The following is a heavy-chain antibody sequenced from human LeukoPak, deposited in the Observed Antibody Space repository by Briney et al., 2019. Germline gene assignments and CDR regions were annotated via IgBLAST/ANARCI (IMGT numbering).Heavy chain of an antibody. V-gene: IGHV3-11*01. CDR3: ARDSAAGISLYFDY. CDR2: ISSSGSTI. J-gene: IGHJ4*02. D-gene: IGHD6-13*01. Sequence: KAGGSLRLSCAASGFTFSDYYMSWIRQAPGKGLEWVSYISSSGSTIYYADSVKGRFTISRDNAKNSLHLQMNSLRAEDTAVYYCARDSAAGISLYFDYWGQGTLVTVSS. CDR1: GFTFSDYY.